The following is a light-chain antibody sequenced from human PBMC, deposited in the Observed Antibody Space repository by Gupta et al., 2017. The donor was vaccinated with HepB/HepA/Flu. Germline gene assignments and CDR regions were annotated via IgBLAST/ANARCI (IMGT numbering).Light chain of an antibody. V-gene: IGKV3-20*01. CDR2: GAS. CDR1: QTVSSSY. J-gene: IGKJ1*01. CDR3: HQYVDSPG. Sequence: EIVLTQSPGTLSLSPGEGATLSCRASQTVSSSYLAWYQQKPGQAPRLLIYGASNRATGIPDRFGGSGSGTDFTLTISRLEPEDFAVYYCHQYVDSPGFGQGTKVEIK.